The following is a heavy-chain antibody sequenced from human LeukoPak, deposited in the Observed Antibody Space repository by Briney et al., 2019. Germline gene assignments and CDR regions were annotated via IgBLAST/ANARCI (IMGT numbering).Heavy chain of an antibody. CDR3: ARDPPYCSGTNCYFDS. CDR1: GFTFSSYS. CDR2: ISSSSNYI. Sequence: GGSLRLSCAASGFTFSSYSMNWVRQAPGKGLEWVSSISSSSNYIHYAESVKGRFTISRDNAKNSLDLQMNSLRAEDTAVYYYARDPPYCSGTNCYFDSWGQGTLVTVSS. V-gene: IGHV3-21*01. J-gene: IGHJ4*02. D-gene: IGHD2-15*01.